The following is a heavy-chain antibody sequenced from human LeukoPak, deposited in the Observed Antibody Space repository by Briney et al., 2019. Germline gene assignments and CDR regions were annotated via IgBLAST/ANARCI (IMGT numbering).Heavy chain of an antibody. CDR1: GFTFSSYA. V-gene: IGHV3-23*01. CDR2: ISGSGGST. CDR3: AKVRSSTIGSDRHFDY. Sequence: GGSLRLSCAASGFTFSSYAMSWVRQAPGKGLEWVSAISGSGGSTYYADSVKGRFTISRDNSKNTLYLQMNSLRAEDTAVYYCAKVRSSTIGSDRHFDYWGQGTLVTVSS. J-gene: IGHJ4*02. D-gene: IGHD5/OR15-5a*01.